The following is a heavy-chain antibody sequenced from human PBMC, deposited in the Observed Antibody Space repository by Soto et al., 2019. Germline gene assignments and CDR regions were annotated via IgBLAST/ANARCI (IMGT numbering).Heavy chain of an antibody. CDR3: ARDLPYYDSSGYYYVVGYFDY. D-gene: IGHD3-22*01. V-gene: IGHV1-69*01. J-gene: IGHJ4*02. Sequence: QVQLVQSGAEVKKPGSSVKVSCKASGGTFSSYAISWVRQAPGQGLEWMEGIIPIFGTANYAQKFQGRVTITADESTSTAYMELSSLRSEDTAVYYCARDLPYYDSSGYYYVVGYFDYWGQGTLVTVSS. CDR2: IIPIFGTA. CDR1: GGTFSSYA.